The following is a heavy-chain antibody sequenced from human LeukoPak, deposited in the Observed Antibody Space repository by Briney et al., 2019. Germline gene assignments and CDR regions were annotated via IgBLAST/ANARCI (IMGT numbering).Heavy chain of an antibody. CDR1: GGSISSGGYY. D-gene: IGHD3-3*01. CDR2: IYYSGST. CDR3: ARAYRFGVVIASFDY. J-gene: IGHJ4*02. Sequence: SETLSLTCTVSGGSISSGGYYWSWIRQHPGKGLGWIGYIYYSGSTYYNPSLKSRVTISVDTSKNQFSPKLSSMTAADTAVYYCARAYRFGVVIASFDYWGQGTQVTVSS. V-gene: IGHV4-31*03.